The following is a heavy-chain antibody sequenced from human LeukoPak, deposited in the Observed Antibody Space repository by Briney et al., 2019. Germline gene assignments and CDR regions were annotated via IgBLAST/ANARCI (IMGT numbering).Heavy chain of an antibody. D-gene: IGHD1-1*01. CDR2: ISSSSSTI. CDR1: GFTFSSYS. CDR3: ARDLSGKLERRRGHYFDY. Sequence: GGSLRLSCAASGFTFSSYSMNWVRQAPGKGLEWVSYISSSSSTIYYADSVKGRFTISRDNAKNSLYLQMNSLRAEDTAVYYCARDLSGKLERRRGHYFDYWGQGTLVTVSS. V-gene: IGHV3-48*04. J-gene: IGHJ4*02.